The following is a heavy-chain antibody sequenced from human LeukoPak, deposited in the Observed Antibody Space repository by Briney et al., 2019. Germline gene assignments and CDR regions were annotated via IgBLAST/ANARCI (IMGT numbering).Heavy chain of an antibody. CDR1: GFTFSSYA. D-gene: IGHD2-15*01. V-gene: IGHV3-23*01. J-gene: IGHJ4*02. Sequence: GGSLRLSCAASGFTFSSYAMSWVRQAPGKGQEWVSGISGSGGSTYYADSVKGRFTISRENSKNTLYLQMNSLRAEDTAVYYCAKDGDVGYCSGGSCYLPDYWGQGTLVTVSS. CDR2: ISGSGGST. CDR3: AKDGDVGYCSGGSCYLPDY.